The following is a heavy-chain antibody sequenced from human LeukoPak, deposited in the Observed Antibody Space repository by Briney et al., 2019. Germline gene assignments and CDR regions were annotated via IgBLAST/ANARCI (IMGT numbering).Heavy chain of an antibody. CDR3: AMVGSIVGATFDY. Sequence: ASVKVSCKASGYTFTGYYIHWVRQAPGQGLEWMGWINPNSGGTNYAQKFQGRVTMTTDTSTSTAYMELRSLRSDDTAVYYCAMVGSIVGATFDYWGQGTLVTVSS. CDR1: GYTFTGYY. CDR2: INPNSGGT. V-gene: IGHV1-2*02. J-gene: IGHJ4*02. D-gene: IGHD1-26*01.